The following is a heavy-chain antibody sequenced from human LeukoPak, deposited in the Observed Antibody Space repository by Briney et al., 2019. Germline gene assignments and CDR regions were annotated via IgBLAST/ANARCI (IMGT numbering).Heavy chain of an antibody. CDR2: IYSGGYT. J-gene: IGHJ5*02. Sequence: GGSLRLSCAVSGFIVSSNYMTWVRQASGKGLEWVSIIYSGGYTYSADSVKGRFTISRDSFKNTLYLQMNSLRPEDTAVYYCARVVPAATTWFDPWGQGTLVTVSS. D-gene: IGHD2-2*01. V-gene: IGHV3-66*01. CDR3: ARVVPAATTWFDP. CDR1: GFIVSSNY.